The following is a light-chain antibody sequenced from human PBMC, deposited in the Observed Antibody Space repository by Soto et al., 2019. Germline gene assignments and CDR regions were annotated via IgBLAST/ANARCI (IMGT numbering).Light chain of an antibody. CDR3: QQYESYPMT. CDR2: KAS. V-gene: IGKV1-5*03. J-gene: IGKJ4*01. Sequence: DSQMTQYPSTLSASIGDRVTITCRAGQSTSSWLAWYQQKPGKAPKLLISKASTLQSGVPPRFSGSGSGTEFALTISSLQPDDFATYYCQQYESYPMTFGGGTRWIS. CDR1: QSTSSW.